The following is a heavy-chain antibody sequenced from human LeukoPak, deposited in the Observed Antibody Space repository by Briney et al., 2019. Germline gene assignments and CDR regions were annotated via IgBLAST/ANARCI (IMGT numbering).Heavy chain of an antibody. V-gene: IGHV3-33*06. CDR1: GFTFSRFG. CDR3: AKGGDGHNSIDY. CDR2: VYYDGSLK. J-gene: IGHJ4*02. D-gene: IGHD5-24*01. Sequence: PGGSLRLSCAASGFTFSRFGMQWVRQTPDKGLEWVALVYYDGSLKYYGDSVKGRFTISRDNSKDTLYLQMKSLRVEETAMYYLAKGGDGHNSIDYWGQGPLVPVSS.